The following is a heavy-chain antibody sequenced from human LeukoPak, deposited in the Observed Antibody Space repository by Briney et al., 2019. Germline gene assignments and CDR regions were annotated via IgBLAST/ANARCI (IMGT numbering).Heavy chain of an antibody. CDR1: GFTASSNY. V-gene: IGHV3-33*08. Sequence: PGRPLRLSGAASGFTASSNYMSGVRQAPGKGWEWVVVIWYDGSTKYMADSVKGRFPTSRDNSKNTPNLQMNSLRAEDTAVYYCASTSGWYEPIDYWGQGTLVSVSS. CDR2: IWYDGSTK. J-gene: IGHJ4*02. D-gene: IGHD6-19*01. CDR3: ASTSGWYEPIDY.